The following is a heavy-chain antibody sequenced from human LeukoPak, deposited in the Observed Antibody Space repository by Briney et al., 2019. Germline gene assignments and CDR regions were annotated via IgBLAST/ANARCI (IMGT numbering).Heavy chain of an antibody. J-gene: IGHJ5*02. Sequence: SETLSLTCTVSGGSISSYYWSWIRQPPGKGLEWIGYIYYSGNTNYNPSLKSRVTISVDTSKNQFSLKLSSVTAADTAVYYCARDIAAAVGWFDPWGQGTLVTVSS. V-gene: IGHV4-59*01. CDR2: IYYSGNT. CDR3: ARDIAAAVGWFDP. CDR1: GGSISSYY. D-gene: IGHD6-13*01.